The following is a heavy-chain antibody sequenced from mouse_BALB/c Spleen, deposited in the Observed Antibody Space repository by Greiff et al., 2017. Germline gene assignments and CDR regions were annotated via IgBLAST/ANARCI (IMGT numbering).Heavy chain of an antibody. CDR2: IWAGGST. V-gene: IGHV2-9*02. J-gene: IGHJ3*01. CDR1: GFSLTSYG. Sequence: VKVVESGPGLVAPSQSLSITCTVSGFSLTSYGVHWVRQPPGKGLEWLGVIWAGGSTNYNSALMSRLSISRDNSKSQVFLKMNSLQTDDTAMYYCARELTTATAWFAYWGQGTLVTVSA. CDR3: ARELTTATAWFAY. D-gene: IGHD1-2*01.